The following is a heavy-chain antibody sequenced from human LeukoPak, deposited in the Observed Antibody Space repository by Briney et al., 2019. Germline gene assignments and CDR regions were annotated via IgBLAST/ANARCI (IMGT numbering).Heavy chain of an antibody. D-gene: IGHD1-26*01. J-gene: IGHJ3*02. V-gene: IGHV1-18*01. CDR2: ISAYNGNT. Sequence: ATVKVSFKASGYTFTIYGISWVRQAPGQGREWMGWISAYNGNTNYPQKLQGRVTMTTDTSTSTAYMELRSLRSDDTAVYYCARAGELRAFDIWGQGTMVTVPS. CDR3: ARAGELRAFDI. CDR1: GYTFTIYG.